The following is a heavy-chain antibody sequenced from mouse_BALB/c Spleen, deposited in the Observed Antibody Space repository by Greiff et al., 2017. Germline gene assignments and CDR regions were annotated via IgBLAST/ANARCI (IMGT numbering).Heavy chain of an antibody. J-gene: IGHJ1*01. CDR3: ARRITTVVATDFDV. Sequence: EVQLVESGPGLVKPSQSLSLTCTVTGYSITSDYAWNWIRQFPGNKLEWMGYISYSGSTSYNPSLKSRISITRDTSKNQFFLQLNSVTTEDTATYYCARRITTVVATDFDVWGAGTTVTVSS. V-gene: IGHV3-2*02. CDR1: GYSITSDYA. D-gene: IGHD1-1*01. CDR2: ISYSGST.